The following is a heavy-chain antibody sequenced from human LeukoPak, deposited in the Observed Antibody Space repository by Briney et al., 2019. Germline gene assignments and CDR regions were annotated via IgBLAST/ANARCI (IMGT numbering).Heavy chain of an antibody. J-gene: IGHJ4*02. CDR3: AKQPGSVVDSSGSLSRH. V-gene: IGHV3-48*03. Sequence: GGSLRLSCAASGFTFSSYEMNWVRQAPGKGLEWVSYISSSGSTIYYADSVKGRFTVSRDNSKNTLYLQMNSLRAEDTAVYYCAKQPGSVVDSSGSLSRHWGQGTLVTVSS. D-gene: IGHD3-22*01. CDR2: ISSSGSTI. CDR1: GFTFSSYE.